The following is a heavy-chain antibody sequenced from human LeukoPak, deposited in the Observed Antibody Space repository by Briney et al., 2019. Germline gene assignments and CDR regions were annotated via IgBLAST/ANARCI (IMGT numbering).Heavy chain of an antibody. CDR1: GFTFSSFA. V-gene: IGHV3-23*01. Sequence: GGSLRPSCAASGFTFSSFAMTWVRQAPGKGLEWVSTVSGGGGSTYYADSVKGRFTISRDNSKNTLYLQMNSLRAEDTAVYYCAKDPPSTALDAFDIWGQGTMVSVSS. D-gene: IGHD2-21*02. CDR2: VSGGGGST. CDR3: AKDPPSTALDAFDI. J-gene: IGHJ3*02.